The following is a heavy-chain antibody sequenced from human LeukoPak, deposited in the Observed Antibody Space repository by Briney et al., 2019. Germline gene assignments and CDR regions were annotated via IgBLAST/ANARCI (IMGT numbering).Heavy chain of an antibody. CDR1: GYSFTSYW. J-gene: IGHJ4*02. V-gene: IGHV5-51*01. Sequence: GESLKISCKASGYSFTSYWIAWVRQMPGKGLEWMGIIYPDDSHTIYSPSFQGQVTISADKSISTAYVQWSNPKASDTAMYYCARRSGSLDGFDHWGQGTLVTVSS. CDR2: IYPDDSHT. CDR3: ARRSGSLDGFDH. D-gene: IGHD1-26*01.